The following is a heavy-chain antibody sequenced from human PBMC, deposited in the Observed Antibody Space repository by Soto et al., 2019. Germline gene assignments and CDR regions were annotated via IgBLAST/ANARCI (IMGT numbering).Heavy chain of an antibody. D-gene: IGHD1-26*01. V-gene: IGHV4-61*01. J-gene: IGHJ6*02. Sequence: QVQLQESGPGLVKPSETLSLTCTVSGGSVSSGSYYWSWIRQPPGKGLEWIGYIYYSGSTNYNPTLEGGVTISVDTSKIQFTLKMSSVTAADTAVYYCARILWDGSGGYGMDVWGPGTTVTVSS. CDR3: ARILWDGSGGYGMDV. CDR2: IYYSGST. CDR1: GGSVSSGSYY.